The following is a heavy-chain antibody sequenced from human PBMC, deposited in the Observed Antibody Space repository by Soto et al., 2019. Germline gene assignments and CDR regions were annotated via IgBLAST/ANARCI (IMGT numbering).Heavy chain of an antibody. CDR2: IAGGGVPT. CDR1: GFIFIDYS. D-gene: IGHD2-8*01. Sequence: GSLRLSCAASGFIFIDYSMNWVRQTPGKGLEWIAHIAGGGVPTYYANSVKGRFTISRDRGKNFLYLQMNGLKGDDSGIYYCARDGKNFNGVFDWFDPWGQGTLVTVSS. CDR3: ARDGKNFNGVFDWFDP. V-gene: IGHV3-48*01. J-gene: IGHJ5*02.